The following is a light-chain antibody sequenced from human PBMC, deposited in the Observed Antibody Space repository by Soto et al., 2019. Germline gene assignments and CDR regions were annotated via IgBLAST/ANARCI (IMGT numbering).Light chain of an antibody. J-gene: IGKJ3*01. Sequence: DIQMTQSPSSLSASVGDRVTITCRARQGIGNYLAWYQQKPGKVPKLLMYAASTLQSGVPSRFSGSGSGTDFTLTISSLQPEDFATYYCQKYNSVPITFGPGTKVDIK. CDR1: QGIGNY. V-gene: IGKV1-27*01. CDR2: AAS. CDR3: QKYNSVPIT.